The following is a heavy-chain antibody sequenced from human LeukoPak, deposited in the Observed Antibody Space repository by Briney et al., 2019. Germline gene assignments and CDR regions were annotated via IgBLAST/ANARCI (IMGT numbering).Heavy chain of an antibody. V-gene: IGHV1-2*06. CDR2: INPNSGGT. J-gene: IGHJ4*02. CDR3: ARDGDIKQWLVYYFDY. CDR1: GYTFTGYY. Sequence: ASVKVSCKASGYTFTGYYMHWVRQAPGQGLEWMGRINPNSGGTNYAQKFQGRDTMTRDTSISTAYMELSRLRSDDTAVYYCARDGDIKQWLVYYFDYWGQGTLVTVSS. D-gene: IGHD6-19*01.